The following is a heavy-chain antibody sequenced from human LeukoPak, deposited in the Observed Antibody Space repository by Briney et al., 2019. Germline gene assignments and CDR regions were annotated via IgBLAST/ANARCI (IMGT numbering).Heavy chain of an antibody. CDR1: GGSISSSNW. D-gene: IGHD6-13*01. CDR3: ARVGGAAWNAFDI. J-gene: IGHJ3*02. V-gene: IGHV4-4*02. Sequence: SGTLSLTCAVSGGSISSSNWWSWVRQPPGKGLEWIGEIYHSGSTNYNPSLKSRVTISVDTSKNQFSLKLSSVTAADTAVYYCARVGGAAWNAFDIWGQGTMVTVSS. CDR2: IYHSGST.